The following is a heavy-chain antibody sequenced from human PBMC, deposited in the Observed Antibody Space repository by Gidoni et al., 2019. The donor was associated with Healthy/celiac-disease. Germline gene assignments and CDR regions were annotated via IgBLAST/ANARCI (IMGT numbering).Heavy chain of an antibody. CDR2: IYYSGGN. CDR1: GGSISSSSYY. CDR3: AGLDKGYCSSTSCYTGLYYFDY. J-gene: IGHJ4*02. D-gene: IGHD2-2*02. V-gene: IGHV4-39*01. Sequence: QLQLQESGPGLVKPSETLSLTCTVPGGSISSSSYYWAWIRQPPGKGLEWIGSIYYSGGNYYNPSLKSRVTISVDTSKNQFSLKLSSVTAADTAVYYCAGLDKGYCSSTSCYTGLYYFDYWGQGTLVTVSS.